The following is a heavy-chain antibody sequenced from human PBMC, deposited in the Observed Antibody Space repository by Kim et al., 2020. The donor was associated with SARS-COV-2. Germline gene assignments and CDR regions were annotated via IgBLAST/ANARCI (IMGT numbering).Heavy chain of an antibody. V-gene: IGHV4-34*01. CDR1: GGSFSGYY. Sequence: SETLSLTCAVYGGSFSGYYWSWIRQPPGKGLEWIGEINHSGSTNYNPSLKSRVTISVDTSKNQFSLKLSSVTAADTAVYYCARTPTTVTTLYYFDYWGQGTLVTVSS. D-gene: IGHD4-17*01. CDR2: INHSGST. CDR3: ARTPTTVTTLYYFDY. J-gene: IGHJ4*02.